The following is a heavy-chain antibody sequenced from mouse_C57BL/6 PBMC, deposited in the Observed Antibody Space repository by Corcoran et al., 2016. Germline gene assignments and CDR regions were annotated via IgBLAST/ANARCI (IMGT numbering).Heavy chain of an antibody. Sequence: QVQLQQPGTELVKPGASVKLSCKASGYTFTSYWMHWVKQRPGKGLEWIGNINPSNGGTNYNEKFKSKATLTVDKSSSTAYMQLSSLTFEDSAVYYCAITTVVGNWYFDVWGTGTTVTVSS. J-gene: IGHJ1*03. CDR3: AITTVVGNWYFDV. CDR2: INPSNGGT. V-gene: IGHV1-53*01. D-gene: IGHD1-1*01. CDR1: GYTFTSYW.